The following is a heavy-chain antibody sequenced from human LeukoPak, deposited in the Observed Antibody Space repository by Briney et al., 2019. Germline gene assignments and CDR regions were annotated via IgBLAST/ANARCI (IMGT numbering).Heavy chain of an antibody. D-gene: IGHD1-20*01. CDR1: GFTFSTYW. J-gene: IGHJ4*02. CDR3: ARVLYNWNDCLDY. CDR2: ISGDGTTT. Sequence: GGSLRLSCAASGFTFSTYWMHWVRQVPGKGLVWVSRISGDGTTTSYADSVKGRFTISRDNAKSTLYLQMNSLRVEDAAVYYCARVLYNWNDCLDYWGQGTLVTVSS. V-gene: IGHV3-74*01.